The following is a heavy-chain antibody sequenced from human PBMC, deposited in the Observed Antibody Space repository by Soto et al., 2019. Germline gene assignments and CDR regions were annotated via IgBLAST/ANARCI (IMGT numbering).Heavy chain of an antibody. J-gene: IGHJ4*02. CDR1: DGSINSNTW. CDR3: ARNGGRFFDY. V-gene: IGHV4-4*02. CDR2: TSHSGNT. D-gene: IGHD2-8*01. Sequence: SETLSLTCVVSDGSINSNTWWSWVRQPPDEGLEWIGETSHSGNTKYKSSLKSRVTISVDRSKSQFSLRLTSVTAADTAVYYCARNGGRFFDYWGPGTLVTVSS.